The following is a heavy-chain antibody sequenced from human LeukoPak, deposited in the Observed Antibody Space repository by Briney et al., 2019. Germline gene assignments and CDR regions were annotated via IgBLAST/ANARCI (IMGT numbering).Heavy chain of an antibody. CDR1: GGSFSGYH. V-gene: IGHV4-34*01. CDR3: ARVGYRGTYPAFDY. J-gene: IGHJ4*02. CDR2: INHRGST. Sequence: SETLSLTCAVYGGSFSGYHWSWIRQPPGKGLEWIGEINHRGSTNYNPSLKGRVTISVDTSKNQFSLKLSSVTAADTAVYYCARVGYRGTYPAFDYGGQGTLSPSPQ. D-gene: IGHD1-26*01.